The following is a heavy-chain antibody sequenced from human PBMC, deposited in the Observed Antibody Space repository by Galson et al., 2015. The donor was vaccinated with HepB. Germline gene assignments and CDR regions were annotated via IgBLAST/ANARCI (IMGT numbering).Heavy chain of an antibody. D-gene: IGHD3-9*01. V-gene: IGHV3-30-3*01. CDR3: ARAESILRYFDWPTYYYYGMDV. CDR2: ISYDGSNK. Sequence: SLRLSCAASGFTFSSYAMHWVRQAPGKGLEWVAVISYDGSNKYYADFVKGRFTISRDNSKNTLYLQMNSLRAEDTAVYYCARAESILRYFDWPTYYYYGMDVWGQGTTVTVSS. CDR1: GFTFSSYA. J-gene: IGHJ6*02.